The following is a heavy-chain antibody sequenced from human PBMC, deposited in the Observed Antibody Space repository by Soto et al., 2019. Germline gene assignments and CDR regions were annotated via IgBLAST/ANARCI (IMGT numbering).Heavy chain of an antibody. CDR1: GFTFSSYS. D-gene: IGHD3-9*01. Sequence: PGGSLRLSCAASGFTFSSYSMNWVRQAPGKGLEWVSSISSSSSYIYYADSVKGRFTISRDNAKNSLYLQMNSLRAEDTAVYYCARGHPMYYDILTGGNYWGVDYWGQGTLVTVSS. J-gene: IGHJ4*02. CDR2: ISSSSSYI. CDR3: ARGHPMYYDILTGGNYWGVDY. V-gene: IGHV3-21*01.